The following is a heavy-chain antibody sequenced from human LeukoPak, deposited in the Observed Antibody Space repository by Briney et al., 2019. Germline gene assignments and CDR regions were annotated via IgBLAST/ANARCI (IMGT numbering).Heavy chain of an antibody. Sequence: PGGSLRLSCAASGFTLSSYEMNWVRQAPGKGLEWVSYMSSSGNSKHYADSVKGRFTISRDNAKNSLYLQMNSLRAEDTAVYYCARALYDSSGYYFDYWGQGTLVTVSS. CDR3: ARALYDSSGYYFDY. CDR2: MSSSGNSK. V-gene: IGHV3-48*03. CDR1: GFTLSSYE. J-gene: IGHJ4*02. D-gene: IGHD3-22*01.